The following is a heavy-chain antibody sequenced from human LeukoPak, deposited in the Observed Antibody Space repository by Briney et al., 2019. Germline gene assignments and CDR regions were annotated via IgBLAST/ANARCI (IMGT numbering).Heavy chain of an antibody. CDR2: ISGGGDAT. Sequence: GGSLRLSCAASGFNFNNHAMSWVRQAPGKGLEWVSAISGGGDATKYADSVKGRFTISRDNSKNTLSLQMNSLRAEDTAVYYCAKSDCGSIGCKLLNYWGQGTLVTVPS. CDR3: AKSDCGSIGCKLLNY. CDR1: GFNFNNHA. V-gene: IGHV3-23*01. D-gene: IGHD2-2*01. J-gene: IGHJ4*02.